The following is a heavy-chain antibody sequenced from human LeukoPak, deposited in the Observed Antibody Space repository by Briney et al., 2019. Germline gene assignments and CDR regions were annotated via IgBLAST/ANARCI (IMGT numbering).Heavy chain of an antibody. Sequence: GWSLRLSGAASGFTFDDYAMQWVRLSPGKGLEWVSRIDWNSRSTVYADSVRGRFTISRDNAKNSLYLQMNSLRPEDTALYYCARDRRPLTGYNAQDYWGQGTLVTVSS. CDR3: ARDRRPLTGYNAQDY. D-gene: IGHD3-9*01. CDR1: GFTFDDYA. J-gene: IGHJ4*02. V-gene: IGHV3-9*01. CDR2: IDWNSRST.